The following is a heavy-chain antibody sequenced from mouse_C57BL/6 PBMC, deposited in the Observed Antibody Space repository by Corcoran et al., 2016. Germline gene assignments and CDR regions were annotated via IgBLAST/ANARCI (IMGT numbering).Heavy chain of an antibody. J-gene: IGHJ1*03. CDR1: GYTFTDYY. D-gene: IGHD2-3*01. CDR3: ARRIDDGYSGYFDV. CDR2: IFPGSGST. Sequence: QVQLQQSGPELVKPGASVKISCKASGYTFTDYYINWVKQRPGQGLEWIGWIFPGSGSTYYNEKFKGKATLTVDKSSSTAYMLLSSLTSEDSAVYVCARRIDDGYSGYFDVWGTGTTVTVSS. V-gene: IGHV1-75*01.